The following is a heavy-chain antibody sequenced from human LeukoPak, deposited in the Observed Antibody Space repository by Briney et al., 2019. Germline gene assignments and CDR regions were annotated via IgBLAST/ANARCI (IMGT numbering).Heavy chain of an antibody. CDR3: ARDLQVVRGVITVNWFDP. CDR1: GYTFTSYG. D-gene: IGHD3-10*01. Sequence: ASVKVSCKASGYTFTSYGISWVRQAPGQGLEWMGWISAYNGNTNYAQKLQGRVTMTTDTSTSTAYMELRSLRSDDTAVYYCARDLQVVRGVITVNWFDPWGQGTLVTVSS. J-gene: IGHJ5*02. V-gene: IGHV1-18*01. CDR2: ISAYNGNT.